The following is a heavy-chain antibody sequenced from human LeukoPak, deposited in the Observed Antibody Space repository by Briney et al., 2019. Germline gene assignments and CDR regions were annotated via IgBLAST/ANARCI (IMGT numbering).Heavy chain of an antibody. D-gene: IGHD3-10*01. CDR3: ARGGPGYYFDY. Sequence: GASVRVSCKPSGYTFTSYYMNWVRQAPGQGLEWMGIINPSGGSTSYAQKFQGRVTMTRDTSTSTVYMELSSLRSEDTAVYYCARGGPGYYFDYWGQGTLVTVSS. V-gene: IGHV1-46*01. J-gene: IGHJ4*02. CDR2: INPSGGST. CDR1: GYTFTSYY.